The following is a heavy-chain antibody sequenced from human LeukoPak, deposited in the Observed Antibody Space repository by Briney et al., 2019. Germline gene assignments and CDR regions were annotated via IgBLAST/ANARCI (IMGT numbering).Heavy chain of an antibody. CDR2: INHSGAT. Sequence: PSETLSLTCVVYGGSFSGYYWTWIRQPPGKGLEWIGEINHSGATNYNPSLKSRVTISIDTSKNQFSLKLSSVTAADTAVYYCARRVVPAARGGYYFDYWGQGTLVTVSS. V-gene: IGHV4-34*01. CDR1: GGSFSGYY. D-gene: IGHD2-2*01. CDR3: ARRVVPAARGGYYFDY. J-gene: IGHJ4*02.